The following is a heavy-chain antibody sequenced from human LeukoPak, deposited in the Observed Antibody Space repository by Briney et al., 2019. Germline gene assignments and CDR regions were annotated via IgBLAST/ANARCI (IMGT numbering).Heavy chain of an antibody. CDR2: INPSGGSP. V-gene: IGHV1-46*01. Sequence: ASVTVSCKAYGYTFISNYLNWVRQAPGQGLEWVGIINPSGGSPSYAQKFQGRVTMTRDMSTSTVYMTLSSLKSEDTAVYYCARGGQVAPQPGNWFDPWGQGTLVTVSS. CDR1: GYTFISNY. J-gene: IGHJ5*02. CDR3: ARGGQVAPQPGNWFDP. D-gene: IGHD2-2*01.